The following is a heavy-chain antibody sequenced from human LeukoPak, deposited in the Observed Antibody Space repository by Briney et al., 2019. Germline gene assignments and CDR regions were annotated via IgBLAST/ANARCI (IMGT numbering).Heavy chain of an antibody. D-gene: IGHD3-22*01. Sequence: GSSVKVSCKASGGTFSSYAISWVRQAPGQGLEWMGGIIPVFGTAIYAQKFQGRVTITADESTSTAYMELSSLRSEDTAVYYCVVGVYYYDSSGYYQFDYWGQGTLVTVSS. CDR2: IIPVFGTA. CDR3: VVGVYYYDSSGYYQFDY. V-gene: IGHV1-69*01. J-gene: IGHJ4*02. CDR1: GGTFSSYA.